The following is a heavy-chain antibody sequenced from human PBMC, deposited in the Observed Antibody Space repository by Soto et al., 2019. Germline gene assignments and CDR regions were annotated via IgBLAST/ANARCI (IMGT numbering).Heavy chain of an antibody. Sequence: EVQLVESGGGLIQPGGSLRLSCAASGFTVSSNYMSWVRQAPGKGLEWVSVIYSGGSTYYADSVKGRLTISRDNSKNTLYLQMNSLRAEDTAVYYCAREGYCSGGSCYSRYYYYYGMDVWGQGTTVTVSS. CDR3: AREGYCSGGSCYSRYYYYYGMDV. CDR1: GFTVSSNY. J-gene: IGHJ6*02. V-gene: IGHV3-53*01. D-gene: IGHD2-15*01. CDR2: IYSGGST.